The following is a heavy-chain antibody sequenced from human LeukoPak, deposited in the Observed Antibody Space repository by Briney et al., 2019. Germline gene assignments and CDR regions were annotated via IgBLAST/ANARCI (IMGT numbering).Heavy chain of an antibody. J-gene: IGHJ6*03. V-gene: IGHV1-69*05. CDR1: GGTFSSYA. Sequence: GASVKVSCKASGGTFSSYAISWVRQAPGQGLEWVGRIIPIFGTANYAQKFQGRVTITTDESTSTAYMELSSLRSEDTAVYYCASVRYCSSTSCPRWNYYMDVWGKGTTVTVSS. CDR3: ASVRYCSSTSCPRWNYYMDV. D-gene: IGHD2-2*01. CDR2: IIPIFGTA.